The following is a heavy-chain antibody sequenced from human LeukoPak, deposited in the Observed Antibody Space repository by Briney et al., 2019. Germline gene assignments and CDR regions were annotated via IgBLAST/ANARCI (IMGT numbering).Heavy chain of an antibody. D-gene: IGHD2-2*01. CDR2: IYSGGST. V-gene: IGHV3-66*01. J-gene: IGHJ6*02. CDR3: ARDHRVGYYYYGMDV. Sequence: GGSLRLSCAASGFTVSSNYMSWVRQAPGKGLEWVSVIYSGGSTYYADSVEGRFTISRDNSKNTLYLQMNSLRAEDTAVYYCARDHRVGYYYYGMDVWGQGTTVTVSS. CDR1: GFTVSSNY.